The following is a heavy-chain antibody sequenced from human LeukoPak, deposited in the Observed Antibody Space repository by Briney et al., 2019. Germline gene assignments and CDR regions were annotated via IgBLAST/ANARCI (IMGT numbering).Heavy chain of an antibody. V-gene: IGHV3-7*01. CDR1: GFTFSRYW. J-gene: IGHJ5*02. Sequence: GGSLRLSCAASGFTFSRYWMSWVRQDPGKGLEWVANIKQGGSEKYYVDSVKGRFTISRDNAKNSLYLQMNSLRAEDTAVYYCARDSEYSISLYNWFDPWGQGTLVTVSS. CDR2: IKQGGSEK. D-gene: IGHD6-6*01. CDR3: ARDSEYSISLYNWFDP.